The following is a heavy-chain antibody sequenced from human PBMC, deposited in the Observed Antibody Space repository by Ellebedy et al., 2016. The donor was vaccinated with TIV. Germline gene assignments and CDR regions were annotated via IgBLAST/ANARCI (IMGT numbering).Heavy chain of an antibody. CDR1: TGFAFSNYE. D-gene: IGHD3-16*01. J-gene: IGHJ6*02. CDR2: ISAGGSMI. V-gene: IGHV3-48*03. Sequence: PGGSLRLSCEASTGFAFSNYEMNWVRPAPGKGLEWVSYISAGGSMIYYADSVKGRFTISRDNAKNSLYLQMNSLRVEDTAVYYCARERGELRRMDVWGQGTTVTVSS. CDR3: ARERGELRRMDV.